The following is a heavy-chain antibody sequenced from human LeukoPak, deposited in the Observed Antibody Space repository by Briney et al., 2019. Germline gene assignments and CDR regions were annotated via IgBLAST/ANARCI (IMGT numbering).Heavy chain of an antibody. Sequence: PSQTLSLTCTVSGGSISSGGYYWSWIRQPPGKGLEWIGYIYHSGSTYYNPSLKSRVTISVDTSKNQFSLKLSSVTAADTAVYYCARGPAAITLDYWGQGTLVTVSS. CDR1: GGSISSGGYY. V-gene: IGHV4-30-2*05. CDR2: IYHSGST. D-gene: IGHD2-2*02. CDR3: ARGPAAITLDY. J-gene: IGHJ4*02.